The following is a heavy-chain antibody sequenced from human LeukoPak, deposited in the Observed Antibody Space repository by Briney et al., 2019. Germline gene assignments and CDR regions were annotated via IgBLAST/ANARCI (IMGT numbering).Heavy chain of an antibody. CDR1: GFTFSNYA. Sequence: GGSLRLSCAASGFTFSNYAMHWVRQAPGKGLEWVAIISYDGNYKYYADSVKGRFTISRDNSKNTLYLQMNSLRAEDTAVYYCARASTGRPYYYYGMDVWGQGTTVTVSS. CDR3: ARASTGRPYYYYGMDV. CDR2: ISYDGNYK. D-gene: IGHD1-1*01. J-gene: IGHJ6*02. V-gene: IGHV3-30-3*01.